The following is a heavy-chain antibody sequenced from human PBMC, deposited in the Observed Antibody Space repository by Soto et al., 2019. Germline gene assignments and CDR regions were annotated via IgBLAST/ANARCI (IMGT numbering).Heavy chain of an antibody. J-gene: IGHJ4*02. CDR1: GYTFTGYY. V-gene: IGHV1-2*02. CDR3: AREGVAGTCFDY. Sequence: AAVKVSCKASGYTFTGYYMHWVRQAPGQGLEWMGWINPNSGGTNYAQKFQGRVTMTRDTSISTAYMELSRLRSDDTAVYYCAREGVAGTCFDYWGQGTLVTVSS. D-gene: IGHD6-19*01. CDR2: INPNSGGT.